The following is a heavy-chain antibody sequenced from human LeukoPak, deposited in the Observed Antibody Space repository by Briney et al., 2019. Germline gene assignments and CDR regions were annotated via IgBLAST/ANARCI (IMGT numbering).Heavy chain of an antibody. Sequence: TGGSLRLSCTASGFSFSGHWMHWARQLPGKGLVWVSRISPTGSTTSYADSVKGRFTISRDNSKNTMYLQINSLRAEDTAVYYCARDRHCANGVCHSPPGMDVWGQGTTVTVSS. CDR1: GFSFSGHW. V-gene: IGHV3-74*01. J-gene: IGHJ6*02. D-gene: IGHD2-8*01. CDR2: ISPTGSTT. CDR3: ARDRHCANGVCHSPPGMDV.